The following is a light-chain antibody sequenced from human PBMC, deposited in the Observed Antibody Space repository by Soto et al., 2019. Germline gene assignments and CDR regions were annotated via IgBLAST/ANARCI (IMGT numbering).Light chain of an antibody. V-gene: IGLV1-40*01. Sequence: QSALTQPASVSGAPGQRVTISCTGSSSNIGAGYDVHWYQQLPGTAPKLLIYGNSNRPSGVPDRFSGSKSGTSASLAITGLRAEDEADYYCQSYDSSLSGWVFGGGTKLTVL. CDR1: SSNIGAGYD. J-gene: IGLJ3*02. CDR3: QSYDSSLSGWV. CDR2: GNS.